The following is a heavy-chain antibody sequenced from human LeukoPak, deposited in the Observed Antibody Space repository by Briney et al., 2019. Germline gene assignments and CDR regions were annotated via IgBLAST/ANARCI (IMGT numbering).Heavy chain of an antibody. Sequence: GGSLRLSCAASGFTFSDYYMSWIRQAPGKGLQRVSYISSSSSTIYYADSVKGRFTISRDNAKNSLYLKMNSLRAEDTAVYYCARESASYYYDSSGYYFSYWGQGTLVTVSS. D-gene: IGHD3-22*01. J-gene: IGHJ4*02. CDR3: ARESASYYYDSSGYYFSY. V-gene: IGHV3-11*01. CDR1: GFTFSDYY. CDR2: ISSSSSTI.